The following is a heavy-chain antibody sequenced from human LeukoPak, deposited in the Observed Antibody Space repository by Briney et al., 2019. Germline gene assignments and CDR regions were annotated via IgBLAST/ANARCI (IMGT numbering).Heavy chain of an antibody. D-gene: IGHD5-12*01. CDR2: ISSSSSYI. Sequence: PGGSLRLSCAASGFTFSSYAMSWVRQAPGKGLEWVSSISSSSSYIYYADSVKGRFTISRDNAKNSLYLQMNSLRAEDTAVYYCARDRVATHYYYYGMDVWGQGTTVTVSS. CDR3: ARDRVATHYYYYGMDV. V-gene: IGHV3-21*01. CDR1: GFTFSSYA. J-gene: IGHJ6*02.